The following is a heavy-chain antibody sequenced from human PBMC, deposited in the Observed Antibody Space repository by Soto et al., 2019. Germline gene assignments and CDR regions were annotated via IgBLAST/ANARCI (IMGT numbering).Heavy chain of an antibody. CDR1: GYTFTDYY. V-gene: IGHV1-2*02. Sequence: QVQLVQSGAEVKKPGASVKVSCKASGYTFTDYYIHWVRQAPGQGLEWMAWINPNTGGTDFAQEFRGRVTLSRDTSISTAYMELRRLRSNDTAMFYCARGFKRSSAPGTSAPWGHGTLVTVS. CDR2: INPNTGGT. CDR3: ARGFKRSSAPGTSAP. D-gene: IGHD3-10*01. J-gene: IGHJ5*02.